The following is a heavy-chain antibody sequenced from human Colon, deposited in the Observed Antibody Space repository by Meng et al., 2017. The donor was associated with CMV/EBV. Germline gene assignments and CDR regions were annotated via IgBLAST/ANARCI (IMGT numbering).Heavy chain of an antibody. J-gene: IGHJ4*02. CDR2: IRSDGHKT. CDR3: ARDLTTLTIHGGGDGY. V-gene: IGHV3-30*02. Sequence: GGSLRLSCVASGFSLKTYNMHWVRQAPGKGLEWVAFIRSDGHKTDYVDSVKGRFTASRDNSKNTLFLQMNSLRSEDTAVYFCARDLTTLTIHGGGDGYWGRGTPVTVSS. D-gene: IGHD3-3*01. CDR1: GFSLKTYN.